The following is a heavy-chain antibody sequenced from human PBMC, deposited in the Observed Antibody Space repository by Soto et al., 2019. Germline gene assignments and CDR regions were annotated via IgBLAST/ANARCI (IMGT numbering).Heavy chain of an antibody. D-gene: IGHD6-13*01. CDR3: AGEMFPRYSSSPDY. Sequence: ASVKVSCKASGYTFTGYYMHWVRQAPGQGLEWMGWINPNSGGTNYAQKFQGRVTMTRDTSISTAYMELSRLRSDDTAVYYCAGEMFPRYSSSPDYWGQGTLVTASS. V-gene: IGHV1-2*02. CDR2: INPNSGGT. J-gene: IGHJ4*02. CDR1: GYTFTGYY.